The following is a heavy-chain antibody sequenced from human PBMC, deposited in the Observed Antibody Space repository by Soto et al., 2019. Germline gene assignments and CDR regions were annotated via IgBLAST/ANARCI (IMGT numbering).Heavy chain of an antibody. J-gene: IGHJ6*01. V-gene: IGHV4-34*01. CDR3: ARGRNGMEV. Sequence: SETLSLTCAFYVVSFSGYYWSCIRHPPGKGLEWIGEINHSGSTNYNPSLKSRVTISVDTSKKQFSLKLSSVTAADTAVYYCARGRNGMEVWGQGTTCTVSS. CDR2: INHSGST. CDR1: VVSFSGYY.